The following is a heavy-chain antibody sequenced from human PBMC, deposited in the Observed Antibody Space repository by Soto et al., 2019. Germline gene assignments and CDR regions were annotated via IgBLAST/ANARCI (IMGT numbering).Heavy chain of an antibody. V-gene: IGHV3-11*01. J-gene: IGHJ6*02. CDR2: ISSSGSTI. Sequence: PGESLKISCAASGFTFSDYYMSWIRQAPGKGLEWVSYISSSGSTIYYADSVKGRFTISRDNAKNSLYLQMNSLRAEDTAVYYCARDRGYGSGQKYYYYGMDVWGQGTTVTVSS. D-gene: IGHD3-10*01. CDR3: ARDRGYGSGQKYYYYGMDV. CDR1: GFTFSDYY.